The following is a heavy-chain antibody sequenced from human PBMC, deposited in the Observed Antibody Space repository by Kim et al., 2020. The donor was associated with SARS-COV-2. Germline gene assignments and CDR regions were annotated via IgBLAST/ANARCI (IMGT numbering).Heavy chain of an antibody. CDR2: ISSSSSYI. J-gene: IGHJ3*02. D-gene: IGHD3-10*01. Sequence: GGSLRLSCAASGFTFSSYSMNWVRQAPGKGLEWVSSISSSSSYIYYADSVNGRFTISRDNAKNSLYLQMNSLRAEDTAVYYCARDARAGGAFDIWGQGTMVTVSS. CDR3: ARDARAGGAFDI. V-gene: IGHV3-21*01. CDR1: GFTFSSYS.